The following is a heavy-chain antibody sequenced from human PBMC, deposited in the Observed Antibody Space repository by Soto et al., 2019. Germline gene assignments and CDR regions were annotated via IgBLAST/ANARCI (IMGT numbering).Heavy chain of an antibody. J-gene: IGHJ6*03. V-gene: IGHV1-8*01. CDR1: GYTFTSYD. CDR3: AREGDRYCSSTGCSRTRRYYYYYYMDV. Sequence: ASVKVSCKASGYTFTSYDINWVRQATGQGLEWMGWMNPNSGNTGYAQKFQGRVTMTRNTSISTAYMELSSLRSEDTAVYYCAREGDRYCSSTGCSRTRRYYYYYYMDVWGKGTTVTVSS. D-gene: IGHD2-2*01. CDR2: MNPNSGNT.